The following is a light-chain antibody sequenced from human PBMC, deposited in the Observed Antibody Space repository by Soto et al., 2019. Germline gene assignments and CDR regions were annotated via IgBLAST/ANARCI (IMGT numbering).Light chain of an antibody. Sequence: VLTQSPATLSLSPGERATLSCRASQSISRYVAWYQQKPGQAPRLLIYDASNRATGIPARFSGSGSGTDFTLTISSLEPEDFAVYYCQQRSNWPLTFGGGTNVEIK. CDR1: QSISRY. CDR2: DAS. CDR3: QQRSNWPLT. V-gene: IGKV3-11*01. J-gene: IGKJ4*01.